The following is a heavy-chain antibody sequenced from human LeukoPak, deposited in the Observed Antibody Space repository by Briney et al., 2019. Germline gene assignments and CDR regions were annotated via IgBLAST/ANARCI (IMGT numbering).Heavy chain of an antibody. J-gene: IGHJ6*02. Sequence: GASVKVTCKASGYTFTSYDINWVRQATGQGLEWLGWMNPSSGNTGYAQKFQGRVIMTRDTSISTAYMELSSLRSEDTAVYYCARVAYYYDSAGLYLNYFYGMDVWGQGTTVTVSS. CDR3: ARVAYYYDSAGLYLNYFYGMDV. V-gene: IGHV1-8*01. CDR1: GYTFTSYD. CDR2: MNPSSGNT. D-gene: IGHD3-22*01.